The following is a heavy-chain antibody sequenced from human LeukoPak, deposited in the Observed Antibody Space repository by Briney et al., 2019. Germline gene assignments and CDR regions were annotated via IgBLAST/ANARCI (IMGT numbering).Heavy chain of an antibody. J-gene: IGHJ4*02. CDR3: ARGRDPYYDYLWGSYRPSYFDD. D-gene: IGHD3-16*02. V-gene: IGHV3-21*01. CDR2: ISSSSSYI. CDR1: GFSFTNYS. Sequence: KAGGSLRLSCAASGFSFTNYSMNWVRQAPGKGLEWVSSISSSSSYIYYADSVKGRFTISRDNTKNSLYLQMNSLRAEDTAVYYCARGRDPYYDYLWGSYRPSYFDDWGQGTLVTVSS.